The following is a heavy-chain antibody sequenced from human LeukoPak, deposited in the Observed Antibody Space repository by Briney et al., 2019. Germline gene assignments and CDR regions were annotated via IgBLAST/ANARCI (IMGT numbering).Heavy chain of an antibody. CDR1: GFTFSSYW. Sequence: GGSLRLSCAASGFTFSSYWVSWVRQPPGKGLEWVANIKEDGSEKYYMDSVKGRFTISRDNAKNSLYLQMNSLRAEDTAVYYCARGGGSTDAFDIWGQGTMVTVSS. J-gene: IGHJ3*02. CDR2: IKEDGSEK. D-gene: IGHD1-26*01. V-gene: IGHV3-7*01. CDR3: ARGGGSTDAFDI.